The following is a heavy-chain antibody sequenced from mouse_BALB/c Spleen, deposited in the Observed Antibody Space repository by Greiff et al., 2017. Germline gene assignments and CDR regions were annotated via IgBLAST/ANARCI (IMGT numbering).Heavy chain of an antibody. J-gene: IGHJ1*01. CDR3: ARRGSTMITDWYFDV. D-gene: IGHD2-4*01. CDR2: ISYSGST. CDR1: GDSITSGY. Sequence: EVKLQESGPSLVKPSQTLSLTCSVTGDSITSGYWNWIRKFPGNKLEYMGYISYSGSTYYNPSLKSRISITRDTSKNQYYLQLNSVTTEDTATYYCARRGSTMITDWYFDVWGAGTTVTVSS. V-gene: IGHV3-8*02.